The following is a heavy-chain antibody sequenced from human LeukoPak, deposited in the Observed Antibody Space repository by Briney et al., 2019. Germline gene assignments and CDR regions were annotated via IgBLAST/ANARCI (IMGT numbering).Heavy chain of an antibody. J-gene: IGHJ4*02. CDR1: GFTVSSNY. D-gene: IGHD5-24*01. CDR2: IYSGGST. V-gene: IGHV3-53*01. Sequence: GGSLRLSCAASGFTVSSNYMSWVRQAPGKGLEWVSVIYSGGSTYYADSVKGRFTISRDNSKNTLYLQMNSLRADDTAVYYCAKDRDGYFDFWGQGTLVTVSS. CDR3: AKDRDGYFDF.